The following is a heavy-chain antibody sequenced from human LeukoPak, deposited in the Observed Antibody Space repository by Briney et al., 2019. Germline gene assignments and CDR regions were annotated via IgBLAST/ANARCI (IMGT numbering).Heavy chain of an antibody. CDR1: GFTFTNAW. Sequence: GGSLRLSCAASGFTFTNAWVSWVRQAPGKGLEWVSVIYSGGSTYYADSVKGRFTISRDNSKNTLYLQMNSLRADDTAIYYCASSRYDSSGYYGIIGYWGQGTLVTVSS. J-gene: IGHJ4*02. D-gene: IGHD3-22*01. CDR3: ASSRYDSSGYYGIIGY. V-gene: IGHV3-53*01. CDR2: IYSGGST.